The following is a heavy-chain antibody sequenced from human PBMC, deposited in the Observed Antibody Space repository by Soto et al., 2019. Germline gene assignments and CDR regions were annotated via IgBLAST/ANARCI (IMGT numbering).Heavy chain of an antibody. J-gene: IGHJ6*03. V-gene: IGHV3-21*01. CDR1: GFTFSSYS. Sequence: EVQLVESGGGLVKPGGSLRLSCAASGFTFSSYSMNWVRQAPGKGLEWVSSISSSSSYIYYADSVKGRFTISRDNAKNSLDLQMNSLRAEDTAVYYCARDMTTFYMDVWGKGTTVTVSS. CDR3: ARDMTTFYMDV. D-gene: IGHD4-4*01. CDR2: ISSSSSYI.